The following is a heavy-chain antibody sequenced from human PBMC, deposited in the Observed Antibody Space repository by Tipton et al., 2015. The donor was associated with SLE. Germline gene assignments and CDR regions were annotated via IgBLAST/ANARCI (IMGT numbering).Heavy chain of an antibody. J-gene: IGHJ6*03. CDR2: INSDGSST. V-gene: IGHV3-74*01. CDR3: AREYPCYDDYMDV. D-gene: IGHD2-2*01. Sequence: SLRLSCAASGFTFSSYWMHWVRQAPGKGLVWVSRINSDGSSTDCADSVKGRFTISRDNAKNTLYLQMNSLRAEDTAVYYCAREYPCYDDYMDVWGKGTTVTGS. CDR1: GFTFSSYW.